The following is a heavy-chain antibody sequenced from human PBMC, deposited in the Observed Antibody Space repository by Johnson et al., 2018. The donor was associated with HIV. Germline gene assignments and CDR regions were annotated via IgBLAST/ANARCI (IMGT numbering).Heavy chain of an antibody. CDR2: IRNDGSNK. D-gene: IGHD6-19*01. CDR3: AKDGPYSSGIDASDI. J-gene: IGHJ3*02. CDR1: GFTFSTYG. Sequence: QVQLVESGGGLVQPGGSLRLSCAASGFTFSTYGMHWVRQAPGKGLEWVAFIRNDGSNKHFVESVKGRFTISRDNSKNTLYLQMNSLRGEATAVYYCAKDGPYSSGIDASDIWGQGTVVTVSS. V-gene: IGHV3-30*02.